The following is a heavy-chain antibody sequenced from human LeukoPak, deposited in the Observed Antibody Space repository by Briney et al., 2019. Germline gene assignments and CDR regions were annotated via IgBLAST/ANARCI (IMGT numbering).Heavy chain of an antibody. CDR2: IYYSGST. Sequence: SETLSLTCTVSGGSISSSSYYWGWIRQPPGKGLEWIGGIYYSGSTYYNPSLKSRVTISVDTSKNQFSLKLSSVTAADTAVYYCASEPVRYCSTTSCNGSDYWGQGTLVTVSS. CDR3: ASEPVRYCSTTSCNGSDY. V-gene: IGHV4-39*01. J-gene: IGHJ4*02. D-gene: IGHD2-2*01. CDR1: GGSISSSSYY.